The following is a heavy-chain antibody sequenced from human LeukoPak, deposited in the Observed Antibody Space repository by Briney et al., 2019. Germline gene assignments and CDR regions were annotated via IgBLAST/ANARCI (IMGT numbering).Heavy chain of an antibody. CDR3: ARGRAAAGKLDY. D-gene: IGHD6-13*01. J-gene: IGHJ4*02. CDR2: IYTSGST. V-gene: IGHV4-4*07. CDR1: GGSISSYY. Sequence: SETPSLTCTVSGGSISSYYWSWIRQPAGKGLEWIGRIYTSGSTNYNPSLKSRVTMSVDTSKNQFSLKLSSVTAADTAVYYCARGRAAAGKLDYWGQGTLVTVSS.